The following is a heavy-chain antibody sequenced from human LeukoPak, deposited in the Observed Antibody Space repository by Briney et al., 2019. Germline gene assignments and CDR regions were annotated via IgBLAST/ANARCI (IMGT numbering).Heavy chain of an antibody. CDR2: INPNSGGT. J-gene: IGHJ1*01. CDR1: GYTFSGFY. V-gene: IGHV1-2*02. CDR3: AREIPGTEYCSGGSCYSTHFQH. D-gene: IGHD2-15*01. Sequence: ASVKVSCKASGYTFSGFYIHWVRQAPGQGLEWMGWINPNSGGTNFAQKFQGRVTMTRDTSISTAYMELSRLRSDDTAVYYCAREIPGTEYCSGGSCYSTHFQHWGQGTLVTVSS.